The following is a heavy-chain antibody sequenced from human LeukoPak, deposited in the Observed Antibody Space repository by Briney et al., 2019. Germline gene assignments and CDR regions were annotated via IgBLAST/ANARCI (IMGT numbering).Heavy chain of an antibody. D-gene: IGHD6-19*01. CDR2: ISYDGSNK. CDR1: GFTFSSYG. J-gene: IGHJ1*01. Sequence: GGSLRLSCAASGFTFSSYGMHWVRQAPGKGLEWVAVISYDGSNKYYADSVKGRFTISRDNAKNSLYLQMNSLRAEDTAVYYCARGDGSGWYWLAEYFQHWGQGTLVTVSS. V-gene: IGHV3-30*03. CDR3: ARGDGSGWYWLAEYFQH.